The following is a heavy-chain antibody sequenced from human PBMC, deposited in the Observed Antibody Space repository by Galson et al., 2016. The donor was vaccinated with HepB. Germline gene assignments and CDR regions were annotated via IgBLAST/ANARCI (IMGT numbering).Heavy chain of an antibody. J-gene: IGHJ4*02. CDR1: GYTFIGYY. D-gene: IGHD4-23*01. CDR2: INPNSGGT. V-gene: IGHV1-2*04. CDR3: ARGRWEVLSGDYYFDN. Sequence: SVKVSCKASGYTFIGYYMHWVRQAPGQGLEWMGWINPNSGGTNCAQKFQGWVTMTGDTSINTAYMELSRLRSDDTAVYFCARGRWEVLSGDYYFDNWGQGTLVTVSS.